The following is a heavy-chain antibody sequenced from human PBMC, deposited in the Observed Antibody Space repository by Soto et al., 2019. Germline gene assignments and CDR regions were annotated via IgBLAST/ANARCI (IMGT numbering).Heavy chain of an antibody. CDR2: ININRGDV. CDR3: ATDDMNRGRFDF. Sequence: GASVKVSCKASGHSSTHKVISWVRRAPGQGLEWMGWININRGDVNHAPKFQGRVTLTTDTSTTTAYMELRSLRLDDTAVYFCATDDMNRGRFDFWGHGTLVTVSS. CDR1: GHSSTHKV. J-gene: IGHJ4*01. V-gene: IGHV1-18*01.